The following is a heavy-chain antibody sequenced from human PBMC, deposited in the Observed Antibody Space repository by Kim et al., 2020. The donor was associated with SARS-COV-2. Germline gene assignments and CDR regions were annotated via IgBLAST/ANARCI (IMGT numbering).Heavy chain of an antibody. CDR3: ATYCSSTSCYPPRLPTTHDSPRSYSSSSPGVFDY. V-gene: IGHV4-34*01. CDR1: GGSFSGYY. Sequence: SETLSLTCAVYGGSFSGYYWSWIRQPPGKGLEWIGEINHSGSTNYNPSLKSRVTISVDTSKNQFSLKLSSVTAADTAVYYCATYCSSTSCYPPRLPTTHDSPRSYSSSSPGVFDYWGQGTLVTVSS. J-gene: IGHJ4*02. D-gene: IGHD2-2*01. CDR2: INHSGST.